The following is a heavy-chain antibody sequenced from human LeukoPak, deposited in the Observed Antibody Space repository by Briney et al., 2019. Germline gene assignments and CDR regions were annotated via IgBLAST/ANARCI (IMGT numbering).Heavy chain of an antibody. Sequence: SETLSLTCTVSGGSISSSSYYWSWIRQPPGKGLEWIGSIYYSGNTYYNPSLKSRVTISVDTSKNQFSLKLSSVTAADTAVYYCARDSGSGWPQGTRATYGMDVWGQGTTVTVSS. CDR2: IYYSGNT. D-gene: IGHD6-19*01. CDR3: ARDSGSGWPQGTRATYGMDV. V-gene: IGHV4-39*07. CDR1: GGSISSSSYY. J-gene: IGHJ6*02.